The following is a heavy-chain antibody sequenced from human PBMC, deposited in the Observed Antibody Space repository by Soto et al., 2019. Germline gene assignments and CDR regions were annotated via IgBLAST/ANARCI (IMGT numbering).Heavy chain of an antibody. Sequence: GGSLRLSCAASGFTFSSYAMSWVRQAPGKGLEWVSAISGSGGSTYYADSVKGRFTISRGNSKNTLHLQTNSLRAEDTALYYCAKDSLHGYSYGYSPFDSWGQGTLVTVSS. CDR1: GFTFSSYA. D-gene: IGHD5-18*01. CDR3: AKDSLHGYSYGYSPFDS. CDR2: ISGSGGST. V-gene: IGHV3-23*01. J-gene: IGHJ4*02.